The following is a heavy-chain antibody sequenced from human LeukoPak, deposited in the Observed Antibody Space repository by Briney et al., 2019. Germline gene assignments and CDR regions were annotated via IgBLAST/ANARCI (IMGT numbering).Heavy chain of an antibody. CDR3: ASHHYGPFDY. J-gene: IGHJ4*02. CDR2: INHSGYT. CDR1: GGSFSDYY. D-gene: IGHD3-10*01. V-gene: IGHV4-34*01. Sequence: SETLSLTCAVYGGSFSDYYWSWIRQPPGKGLEWIGEINHSGYTNYNPSLKSRVTISVDTSKNQFSLKLSSVTAADTAMYYCASHHYGPFDYWGQGTLITVSS.